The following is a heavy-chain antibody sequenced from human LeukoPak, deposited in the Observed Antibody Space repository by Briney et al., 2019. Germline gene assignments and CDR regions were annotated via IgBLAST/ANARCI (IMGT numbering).Heavy chain of an antibody. J-gene: IGHJ4*02. V-gene: IGHV3-7*01. CDR3: TSGDYLDY. CDR2: IKPDGTEK. Sequence: GGSLRLSCAASGFTFGISWMSWVRQAPGKGLECVANIKPDGTEKYYLESVKGRFTVSRDNAKNSLYLQMNSLRAEDTGVYFCTSGDYLDYWGQGTLVTVSS. CDR1: GFTFGISW. D-gene: IGHD2-21*01.